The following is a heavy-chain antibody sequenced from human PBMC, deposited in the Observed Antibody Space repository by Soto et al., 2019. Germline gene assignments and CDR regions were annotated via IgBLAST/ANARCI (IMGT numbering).Heavy chain of an antibody. CDR2: ISWNSGSI. CDR3: AKDSKDDILTGDLLV. V-gene: IGHV3-9*01. J-gene: IGHJ4*02. D-gene: IGHD3-9*01. CDR1: GFTFDDYA. Sequence: EVQLVESGGGLVQPGRSLRLSCAASGFTFDDYAMHWVRQAPGKGLEWVSGISWNSGSIGYADSVKGRFTISRDNAKNSLYLQMNSLRAEDTAVYYCAKDSKDDILTGDLLVWGQGTLVTVSS.